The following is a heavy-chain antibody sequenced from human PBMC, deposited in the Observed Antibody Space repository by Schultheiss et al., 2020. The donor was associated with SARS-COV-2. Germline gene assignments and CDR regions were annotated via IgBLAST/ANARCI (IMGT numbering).Heavy chain of an antibody. CDR3: ARDGDYYDSSGYSEVLDY. CDR1: GFTFSDYY. Sequence: GGSLRLSCAASGFTFSDYYMSWIRQAPGKGLEWVSYISSSSSYTNYADSVKGRFTISRDNAKNSLYLQMNSLRAEDTAVYYCARDGDYYDSSGYSEVLDYWGQGTLVTVSS. J-gene: IGHJ4*02. D-gene: IGHD3-22*01. CDR2: ISSSSSYT. V-gene: IGHV3-11*05.